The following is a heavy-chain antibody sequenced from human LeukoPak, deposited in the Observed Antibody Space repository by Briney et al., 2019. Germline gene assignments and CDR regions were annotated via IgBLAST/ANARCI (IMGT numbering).Heavy chain of an antibody. CDR2: ISAYNGNT. D-gene: IGHD3-10*02. CDR1: GYTFTSYG. CDR3: ARDLFGGWLASSYYYYYGMGV. Sequence: ASVKVSCKASGYTFTSYGISWVRQAPGQGLEWMGWISAYNGNTNYAQKLQGRVTMITDTSTSTAYMELRSLRSDDTAVYYCARDLFGGWLASSYYYYYGMGVWGQGTTVTVSS. J-gene: IGHJ6*02. V-gene: IGHV1-18*01.